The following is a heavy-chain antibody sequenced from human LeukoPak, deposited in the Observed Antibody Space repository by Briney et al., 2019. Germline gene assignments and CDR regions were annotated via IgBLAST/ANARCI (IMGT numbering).Heavy chain of an antibody. J-gene: IGHJ5*02. Sequence: SETLSLTCTVSGGSISSSSYYWGWIRQPPGKGLEWIGSIYYSGSTYYNPSLKSRVTISVDTSKNQFSLKLSSVTAADTAAYYCASHGYYYDSSGYYRPRNWFDPWGQGTLVTFSS. CDR2: IYYSGST. CDR1: GGSISSSSYY. CDR3: ASHGYYYDSSGYYRPRNWFDP. D-gene: IGHD3-22*01. V-gene: IGHV4-39*01.